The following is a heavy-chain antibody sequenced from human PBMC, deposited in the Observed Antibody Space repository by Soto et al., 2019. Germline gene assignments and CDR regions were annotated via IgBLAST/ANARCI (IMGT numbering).Heavy chain of an antibody. CDR2: ISAYNGNT. J-gene: IGHJ3*02. V-gene: IGHV1-18*03. CDR1: GYTFTSYG. D-gene: IGHD5-18*01. Sequence: ASVKVSCTASGYTFTSYGISWLRQAPGQGLEWMGWISAYNGNTNYAQKLQGRVTMTTDTSTSTAYMELRSLRSVDMAEYYCARYVVYSYGIDAFDNWGQGTMVTVSS. CDR3: ARYVVYSYGIDAFDN.